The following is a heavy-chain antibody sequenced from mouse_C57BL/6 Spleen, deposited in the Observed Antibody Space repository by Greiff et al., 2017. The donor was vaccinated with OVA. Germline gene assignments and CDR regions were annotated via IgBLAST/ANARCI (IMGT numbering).Heavy chain of an antibody. CDR3: TTETAQATTAY. V-gene: IGHV14-1*01. CDR2: IDPEDGDT. D-gene: IGHD3-2*02. Sequence: EVKLKQSGAELVRPGASVKLSCTASGFNIKDYYMHWVKQRPEQGLEWIGRIDPEDGDTEYAPKFQGKATMTADTSSNTAYLQLSSLTSEDTAVYYCTTETAQATTAYWGQGTLVTVSA. CDR1: GFNIKDYY. J-gene: IGHJ3*01.